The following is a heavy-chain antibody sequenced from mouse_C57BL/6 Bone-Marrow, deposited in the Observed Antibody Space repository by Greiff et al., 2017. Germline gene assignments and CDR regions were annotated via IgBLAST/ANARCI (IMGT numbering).Heavy chain of an antibody. J-gene: IGHJ4*01. CDR3: ASYSTGGYAMDY. Sequence: VQLQQSGAELVRPGASVKLSCKASGYTFTDYYINWVKQRPGQGLEWIVRIYPGSGNTYYNEKFKGKATLTAEKSSSTAYMQLSSLTSEDSAVYFCASYSTGGYAMDYWGQGTSVTAAS. CDR2: IYPGSGNT. V-gene: IGHV1-76*01. D-gene: IGHD2-5*01. CDR1: GYTFTDYY.